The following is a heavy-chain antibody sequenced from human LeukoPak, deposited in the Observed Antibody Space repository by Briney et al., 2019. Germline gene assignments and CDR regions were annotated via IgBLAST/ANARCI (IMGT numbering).Heavy chain of an antibody. CDR1: GYTFTSYD. D-gene: IGHD6-6*01. J-gene: IGHJ4*02. Sequence: ASVKVSCKASGYTFTSYDINWVRQATGQGLEWMGWMNPNSGNTGYAQKFQGRVTMTRNTSISTAYMELSSLRSEDTAVYYCARGKRGRLEQLVTLRYFDYWGQGTLVTVSS. CDR3: ARGKRGRLEQLVTLRYFDY. V-gene: IGHV1-8*01. CDR2: MNPNSGNT.